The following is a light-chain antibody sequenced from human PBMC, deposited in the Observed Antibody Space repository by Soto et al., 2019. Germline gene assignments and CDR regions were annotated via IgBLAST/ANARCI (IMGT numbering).Light chain of an antibody. CDR1: SSDVGGYNF. J-gene: IGLJ1*01. Sequence: HSALTQPASVSGSPGQSITISCTGTSSDVGGYNFVSWYQQHPGTAPKLMIYDVTNRPSGVSTRFSGSKSGYTASLTISGLQAEDEADYYCSSYSTRSTQSYVFGNGNKVTVL. CDR3: SSYSTRSTQSYV. V-gene: IGLV2-14*01. CDR2: DVT.